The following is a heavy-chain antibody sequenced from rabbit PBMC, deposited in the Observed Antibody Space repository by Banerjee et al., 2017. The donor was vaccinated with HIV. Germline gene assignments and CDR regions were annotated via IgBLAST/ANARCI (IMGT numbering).Heavy chain of an antibody. CDR2: IDTGDGST. CDR1: STNYW. CDR3: ARGDYGVMWLDL. J-gene: IGHJ5*01. V-gene: IGHV1S45*01. Sequence: STNYWICWVRQAPGKGLKLIACIDTGDGSTYYASWAKGRFTISKTSSPTVTLQLTSLTDADTATYFCARGDYGVMWLDLWGPGTLVTVS. D-gene: IGHD2-1*01.